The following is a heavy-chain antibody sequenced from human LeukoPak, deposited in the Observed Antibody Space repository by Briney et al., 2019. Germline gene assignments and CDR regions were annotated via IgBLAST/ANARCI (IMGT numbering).Heavy chain of an antibody. J-gene: IGHJ4*02. CDR2: IWSDGSYK. CDR1: GFTFSSYG. V-gene: IGHV3-33*01. CDR3: ARDFSLQLFDY. D-gene: IGHD5-24*01. Sequence: GVSLRLSCAASGFTFSSYGFHWVRQAPGKGLEWVAVIWSDGSYKYYADSVKGRFTISRDDSKNTLYLQMNSLRAEDTAVYYCARDFSLQLFDYWGQGTLVTVFS.